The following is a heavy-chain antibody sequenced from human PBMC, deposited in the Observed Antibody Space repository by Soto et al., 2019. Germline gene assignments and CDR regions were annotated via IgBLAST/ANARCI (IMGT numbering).Heavy chain of an antibody. D-gene: IGHD3-10*01. Sequence: QLQLQESGSGLVKPLQTLSLTCAVSGGSISSGGYSWSWIRQPPGKGLEWIGYIYHSGSTYYHPSLKSRVTISVDRSKNQFSLKLSSVTAADTAVYYCARVSYGSGSYYTWFDPWGQGTLVTVSS. CDR2: IYHSGST. J-gene: IGHJ5*02. V-gene: IGHV4-30-2*01. CDR1: GGSISSGGYS. CDR3: ARVSYGSGSYYTWFDP.